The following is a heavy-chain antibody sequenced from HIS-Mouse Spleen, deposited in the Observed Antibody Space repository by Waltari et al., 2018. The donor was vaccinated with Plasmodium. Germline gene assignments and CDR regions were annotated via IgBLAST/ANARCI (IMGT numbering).Heavy chain of an antibody. V-gene: IGHV4-38-2*02. CDR1: GYSISSGYY. Sequence: QVQLQESGPGLVKPSETLSLTCTVSGYSISSGYYWGWIRQPPGKGLEWIGSIYHSGSTDYNPSLKSRVTISVDTSKNQFSLKLSSVTAADTAVYYCARVGIYNRDAFDIWGQGTMVTVSS. CDR2: IYHSGST. CDR3: ARVGIYNRDAFDI. J-gene: IGHJ3*02. D-gene: IGHD3-10*01.